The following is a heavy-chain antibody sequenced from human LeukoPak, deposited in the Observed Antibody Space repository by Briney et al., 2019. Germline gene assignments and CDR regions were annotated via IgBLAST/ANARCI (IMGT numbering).Heavy chain of an antibody. Sequence: PSETLSLTCTVSGGSISSSSYCWGWIRQPPGKGLEWIGSIYYSGSTYYNPSLKSRVTISVDTSKNQFSLKLSSVTAANTAVYYCARPSIAVAGSFDYWGQGTLVTVSS. D-gene: IGHD6-19*01. CDR3: ARPSIAVAGSFDY. CDR1: GGSISSSSYC. J-gene: IGHJ4*02. CDR2: IYYSGST. V-gene: IGHV4-39*01.